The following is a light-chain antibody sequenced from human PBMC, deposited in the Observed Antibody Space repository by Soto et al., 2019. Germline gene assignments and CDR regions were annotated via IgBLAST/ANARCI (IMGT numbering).Light chain of an antibody. Sequence: SVLTQPASVSGSPGQSITISCTGTSSDVGSYNLVSWYQQHPGKAPKLMIYEGTKRPSGVSNRFSGSKSGNTASLTISGLQAEDEADYYCCSYAGSSFYAFGTGTKVTVL. J-gene: IGLJ1*01. CDR3: CSYAGSSFYA. V-gene: IGLV2-23*01. CDR1: SSDVGSYNL. CDR2: EGT.